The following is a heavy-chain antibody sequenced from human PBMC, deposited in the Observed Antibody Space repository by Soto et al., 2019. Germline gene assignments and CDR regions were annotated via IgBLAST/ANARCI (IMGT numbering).Heavy chain of an antibody. CDR1: GYTFTSYD. CDR3: ARGRNRYCSSSSCYEGYWFDP. Sequence: ASVKVSCKASGYTFTSYDINWVRQATGQGLEWMGWMNPNSGNTGYAQKFQGRVTMTRNTSISTAYMELSSLRSEDTAVYYCARGRNRYCSSSSCYEGYWFDPWGQGTLVTVSS. J-gene: IGHJ5*02. CDR2: MNPNSGNT. V-gene: IGHV1-8*01. D-gene: IGHD2-2*01.